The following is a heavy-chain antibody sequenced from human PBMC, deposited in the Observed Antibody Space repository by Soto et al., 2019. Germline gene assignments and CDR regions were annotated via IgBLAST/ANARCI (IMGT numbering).Heavy chain of an antibody. J-gene: IGHJ4*02. CDR1: GFTFSSYG. D-gene: IGHD3-16*01. CDR2: IWHDGSNK. CDR3: ASGWGGEEGY. Sequence: QVQLVESGGGVVQPGRSLRLSCAASGFTFSSYGMHWVRQAPGKGLEWVAVIWHDGSNKYYADSVKGRFTISRDNSKNTLYLQMNSLRAEDTAVYYWASGWGGEEGYWGQGTLVTVSS. V-gene: IGHV3-33*01.